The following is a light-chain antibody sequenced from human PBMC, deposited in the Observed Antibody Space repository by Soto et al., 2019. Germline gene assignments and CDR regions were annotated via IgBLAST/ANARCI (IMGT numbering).Light chain of an antibody. V-gene: IGKV3-15*01. CDR3: QHYNNWPPWT. Sequence: EIVMTQSAAPLSVSPGEIATLSCRGSQTVSSNLAWYQQKPGQAARLLIYGASTRATGIPARFSGSGSGTEFTLIISSLQSEDFAVYYCQHYNNWPPWTFGQGTKVDI. J-gene: IGKJ1*01. CDR2: GAS. CDR1: QTVSSN.